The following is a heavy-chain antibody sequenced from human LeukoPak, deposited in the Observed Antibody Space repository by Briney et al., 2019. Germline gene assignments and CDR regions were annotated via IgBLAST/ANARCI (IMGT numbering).Heavy chain of an antibody. CDR3: AKELHDFIDYYMDV. CDR2: ISGSGGST. Sequence: GGSLRLSCAASGFTFSSYVMTWVRQAPGKGLEWVSGISGSGGSTNYADSVKGRFTISRDNSKNTLYLQMNSLRAEDTAVYYCAKELHDFIDYYMDVWGKGTTVTVSS. J-gene: IGHJ6*03. CDR1: GFTFSSYV. V-gene: IGHV3-23*01. D-gene: IGHD3-3*01.